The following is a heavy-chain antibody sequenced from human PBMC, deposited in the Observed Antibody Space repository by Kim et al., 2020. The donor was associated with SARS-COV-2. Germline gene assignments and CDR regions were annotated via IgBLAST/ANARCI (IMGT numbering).Heavy chain of an antibody. J-gene: IGHJ6*02. CDR1: GFTFDDYG. V-gene: IGHV3-20*04. CDR2: VNFNSFSR. CDR3: ARGATLTTSNYYGLDV. Sequence: GGSLRLSCAASGFTFDDYGMSWVRQAPGKGLEWVAGVNFNSFSRIYADSVQGRFIITRDNARNSVSRGMNMLRGEDTAVYYCARGATLTTSNYYGLDVWGQGTTVTVTS.